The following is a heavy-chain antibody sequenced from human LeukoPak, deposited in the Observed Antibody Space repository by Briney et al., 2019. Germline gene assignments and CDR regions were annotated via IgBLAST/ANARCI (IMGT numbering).Heavy chain of an antibody. Sequence: GGSLRLSCAASGFTFSSYAMSWVRQAPGKGLEWVSAISGSGGSTYYADSVKGRFTISRDNSKNTLYLRMNSLRAEDTAVYYCAKDPGFRPHYNAFDIWGQGTMVTVSS. CDR2: ISGSGGST. CDR1: GFTFSSYA. D-gene: IGHD3-10*01. J-gene: IGHJ3*02. V-gene: IGHV3-23*01. CDR3: AKDPGFRPHYNAFDI.